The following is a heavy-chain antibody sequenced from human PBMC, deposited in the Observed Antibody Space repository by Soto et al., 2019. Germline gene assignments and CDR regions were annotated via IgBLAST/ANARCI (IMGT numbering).Heavy chain of an antibody. CDR1: GFTFSSYA. J-gene: IGHJ6*02. V-gene: IGHV3-30-3*01. D-gene: IGHD6-6*01. Sequence: GGSLRLSCAASGFTFSSYAMHWVRQAPGKGLEWVAVISYDGSNKYYADSVKGRFTISRDNSKNTLYLQMNSLRAEETAVYYCARAENQLAGDYYYFGMDVWGQGTTGTVAS. CDR3: ARAENQLAGDYYYFGMDV. CDR2: ISYDGSNK.